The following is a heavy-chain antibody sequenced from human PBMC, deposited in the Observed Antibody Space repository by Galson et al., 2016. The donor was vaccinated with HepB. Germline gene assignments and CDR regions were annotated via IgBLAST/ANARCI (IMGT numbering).Heavy chain of an antibody. CDR2: INGTGTIT. J-gene: IGHJ6*02. V-gene: IGHV3-23*01. Sequence: SLRLSCAASGLSFSPYAVSWVRQAPGKGLEWVSAINGTGTITKYADSVKGRFTISRDNSKNTVNLQMNNLRTEDTAVYYCARGGTGRLAYYYYGMDVWGPGTTVTVSS. CDR3: ARGGTGRLAYYYYGMDV. CDR1: GLSFSPYA. D-gene: IGHD1-1*01.